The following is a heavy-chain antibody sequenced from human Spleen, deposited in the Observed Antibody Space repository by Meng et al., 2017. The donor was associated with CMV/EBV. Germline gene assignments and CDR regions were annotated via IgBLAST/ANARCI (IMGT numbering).Heavy chain of an antibody. D-gene: IGHD2-2*02. CDR3: ASTVYCSSTSCYRAPPDY. CDR2: ISSSSSTI. CDR1: GFTFSSYS. V-gene: IGHV3-48*04. J-gene: IGHJ4*02. Sequence: ESLKISCAASGFTFSSYSMNWVRQAPGKGLEWVSYISSSSSTIYYADSVKGRFTISRDNAKNSLYLQMNSLRAEDTAVYYCASTVYCSSTSCYRAPPDYWGQGTLVTVSS.